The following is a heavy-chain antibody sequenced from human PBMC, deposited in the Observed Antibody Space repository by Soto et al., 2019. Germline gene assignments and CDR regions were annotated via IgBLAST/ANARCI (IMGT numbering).Heavy chain of an antibody. D-gene: IGHD4-17*01. CDR2: ISGSGGST. CDR1: GFTFSNYA. Sequence: EVQLLESGGGLVQPGGSLRLSCAASGFTFSNYAMSWVRQAPGKGLEWVSVISGSGGSTYYADSVKGRFTISRDNSNNTLYLQMNSLRAEDTAVYYCAKDPDCDYLLGYFDYWGQGTLVTVSS. J-gene: IGHJ4*02. V-gene: IGHV3-23*01. CDR3: AKDPDCDYLLGYFDY.